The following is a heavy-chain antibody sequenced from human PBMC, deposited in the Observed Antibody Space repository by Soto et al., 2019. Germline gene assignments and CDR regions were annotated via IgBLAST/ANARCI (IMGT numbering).Heavy chain of an antibody. CDR1: GFTFGDYA. CDR2: IRSKAYGGTT. Sequence: PGGSLRLSCTASGFTFGDYAMSWFRQAPGKGLEWVGFIRSKAYGGTTEYAASVKGRFTISRDDSKSIAYLQMNSLKTEDTAVYYCTRDPSGIAAAGTADPWGQGTLVTVSS. V-gene: IGHV3-49*03. J-gene: IGHJ5*02. D-gene: IGHD6-13*01. CDR3: TRDPSGIAAAGTADP.